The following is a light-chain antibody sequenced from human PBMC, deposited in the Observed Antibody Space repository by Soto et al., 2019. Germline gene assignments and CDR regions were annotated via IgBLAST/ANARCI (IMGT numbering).Light chain of an antibody. V-gene: IGKV3-20*01. Sequence: EIVLTQSPGTLSFYPGERAILSCWASQSVRGSSLAWYQQKPGQAPRLLIYGASTRATVIPDRFSGSGSWTDFTLTINRLEPDDFAVCYCQQYGSSPRSFGKGTNVDI. J-gene: IGKJ1*01. CDR3: QQYGSSPRS. CDR1: QSVRGSS. CDR2: GAS.